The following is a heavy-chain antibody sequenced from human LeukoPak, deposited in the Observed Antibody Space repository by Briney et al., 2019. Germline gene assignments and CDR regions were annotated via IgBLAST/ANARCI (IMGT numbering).Heavy chain of an antibody. J-gene: IGHJ5*02. Sequence: SGTLSLTCAVSGGSISSSNWWSWVRQPPGKGLEWIGEIYHSGSTNYNPALKSRVTISVDKSKNQFSLKLSSVTAADTAVYYCARDSSPFTMVRGVMMGWLDPWGQGTLVTVSS. D-gene: IGHD3-10*01. CDR2: IYHSGST. V-gene: IGHV4-4*02. CDR1: GGSISSSNW. CDR3: ARDSSPFTMVRGVMMGWLDP.